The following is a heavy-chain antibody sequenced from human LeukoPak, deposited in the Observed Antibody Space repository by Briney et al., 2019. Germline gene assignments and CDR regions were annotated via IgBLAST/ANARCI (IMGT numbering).Heavy chain of an antibody. CDR3: AKDRSSGPWESFDY. V-gene: IGHV3-9*01. J-gene: IGHJ4*02. CDR1: GFTFDDYA. Sequence: PGGSLRLSCAASGFTFDDYAMHWVRHAPGKGLEWVSGISWNSGSIGYADSVKGRFTISRDNAKNSLYLQMNSLRAEDTALYYCAKDRSSGPWESFDYWGQGTLVTVSS. CDR2: ISWNSGSI. D-gene: IGHD3-22*01.